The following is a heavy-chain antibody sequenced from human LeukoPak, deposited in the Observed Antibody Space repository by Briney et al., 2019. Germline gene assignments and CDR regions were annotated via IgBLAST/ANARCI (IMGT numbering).Heavy chain of an antibody. D-gene: IGHD5-18*01. CDR3: AKDAEPGHSLDN. V-gene: IGHV3-21*01. CDR1: GFTFSSYS. Sequence: PGGSLRLSCAASGFTFSSYSMNWVRQAPGKGLEWVSSISSSSSYIYYADSVKGRFTISRDNAKNSLYLQMNSVRAEDSAVYYCAKDAEPGHSLDNWGQGTLATVSS. J-gene: IGHJ4*02. CDR2: ISSSSSYI.